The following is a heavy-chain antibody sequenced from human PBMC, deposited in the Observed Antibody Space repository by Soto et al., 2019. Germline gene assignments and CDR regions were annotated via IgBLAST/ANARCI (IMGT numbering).Heavy chain of an antibody. CDR2: IDPSDSYT. D-gene: IGHD3-3*01. V-gene: IGHV5-10-1*01. J-gene: IGHJ6*02. CDR1: GYXFTSYW. Sequence: PXEXLKISCKSSGYXFTSYWLIWVRHMPGKGLEWMGRIDPSDSYTNYSPSFQGHVTISADKSISTAYLQWSTMKASDTAKYYCAGPIREYYYYGMDVWGQGTMVTVSS. CDR3: AGPIREYYYYGMDV.